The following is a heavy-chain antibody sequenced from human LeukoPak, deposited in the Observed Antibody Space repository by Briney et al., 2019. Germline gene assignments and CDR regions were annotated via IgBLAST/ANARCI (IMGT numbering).Heavy chain of an antibody. V-gene: IGHV4-34*01. J-gene: IGHJ3*02. D-gene: IGHD6-19*01. CDR1: GGSFSGYY. Sequence: PSETLSLTCAVYGGSFSGYYWSWIRQPPGKGLEWIGEINHSGSTNYNPSLKSRVTISVGTSKNQFSLKLSSVTAADTAVYYCAKQVAVAANDAFDIWGQGTMVTVSS. CDR2: INHSGST. CDR3: AKQVAVAANDAFDI.